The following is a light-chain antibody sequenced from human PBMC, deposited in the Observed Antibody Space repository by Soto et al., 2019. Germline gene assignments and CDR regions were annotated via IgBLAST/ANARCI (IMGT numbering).Light chain of an antibody. J-gene: IGKJ4*01. V-gene: IGKV3-15*01. CDR2: DAS. CDR1: QSVSSY. CDR3: QQYNNWPRAT. Sequence: EIVLTQSPATLSLSPGERATLSCRASQSVSSYLAWYQQKPGQAPRLLIYDASNRATGFPPRFSGGGSGTEFNLTISSLQSEDFGIYYCQQYNNWPRATFGGGTRVEIK.